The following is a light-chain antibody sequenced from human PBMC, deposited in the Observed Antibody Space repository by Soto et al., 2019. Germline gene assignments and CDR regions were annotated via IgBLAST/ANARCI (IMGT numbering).Light chain of an antibody. Sequence: EKVMKQSPGPLSLPQGERATLSCRASQSVSDSYLAWYQQKPGQAPRLLIYAASTRATGIPDRFSGSGSGTDFTLTISRLEPEDFAVYYCQQYGITSARTFGGGTKVDIK. CDR3: QQYGITSART. CDR2: AAS. J-gene: IGKJ4*01. V-gene: IGKV3-20*01. CDR1: QSVSDSY.